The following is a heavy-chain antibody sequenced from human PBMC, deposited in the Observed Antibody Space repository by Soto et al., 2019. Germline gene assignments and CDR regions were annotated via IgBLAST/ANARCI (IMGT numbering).Heavy chain of an antibody. Sequence: AKTLSLTCAIYDGSFSDYFCSWIRQRPGKGLEWIGEINHSGTTNYNPSLKSRVAISLDTSKNHFSLNLTSVTAADTAVYYSVATKMAYYYGMDVWGHAPPVTVSS. D-gene: IGHD5-12*01. CDR3: VATKMAYYYGMDV. V-gene: IGHV4-34*01. J-gene: IGHJ6*02. CDR2: INHSGTT. CDR1: DGSFSDYF.